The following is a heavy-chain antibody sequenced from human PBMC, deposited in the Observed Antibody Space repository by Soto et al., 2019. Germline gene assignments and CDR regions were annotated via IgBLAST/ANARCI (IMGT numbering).Heavy chain of an antibody. V-gene: IGHV4-34*01. CDR2: INHSGST. D-gene: IGHD6-13*01. Sequence: PSETLSLTCAVYGGSFSGYYWSWIRQPPGKGLEWIGEINHSGSTNYNPSLKSRVTISVDTSKNQFSLKLSSVTAADTAVYYCARGIPGYISSWPRSLNRAFSIWGQGTLVPV. CDR1: GGSFSGYY. J-gene: IGHJ3*02. CDR3: ARGIPGYISSWPRSLNRAFSI.